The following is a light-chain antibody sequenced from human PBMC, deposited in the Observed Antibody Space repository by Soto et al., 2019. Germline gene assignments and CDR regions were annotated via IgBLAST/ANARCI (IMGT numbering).Light chain of an antibody. Sequence: QSVLTQPASVSGSPGQSITISCTGTSSDVGGYNYVSWYQQHPGKAPKLMIYDVSKRPSGVSNRFSGSKSGNTASLTISGLQAEDEADYYGSSYTRSSTLYVVFGGGTKLTVL. V-gene: IGLV2-14*01. CDR3: SSYTRSSTLYVV. CDR2: DVS. J-gene: IGLJ2*01. CDR1: SSDVGGYNY.